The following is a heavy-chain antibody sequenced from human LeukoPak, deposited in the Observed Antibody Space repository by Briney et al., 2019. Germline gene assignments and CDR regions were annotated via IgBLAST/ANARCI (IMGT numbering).Heavy chain of an antibody. CDR1: GYTFTSYD. D-gene: IGHD3-3*01. CDR2: MNPNSGNT. Sequence: ASVKVSCTASGYTFTSYDINWVRQATGQGLEWMGWMNPNSGNTGYAQKSQGRVTMTRNTSISTAYMELSSLRSKDTAMYYCARAHRTYYDFWSGYYTGIDYYYGMDVWGQGTTVTVSS. V-gene: IGHV1-8*01. CDR3: ARAHRTYYDFWSGYYTGIDYYYGMDV. J-gene: IGHJ6*02.